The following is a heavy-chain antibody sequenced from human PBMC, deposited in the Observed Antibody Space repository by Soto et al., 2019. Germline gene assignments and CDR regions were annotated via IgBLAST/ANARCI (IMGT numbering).Heavy chain of an antibody. V-gene: IGHV3-64D*08. J-gene: IGHJ4*02. CDR3: VKGSRDSSGWYGDDY. D-gene: IGHD6-19*01. Sequence: GGSPRLSCSASGFTLSNYAMHWVRQAPGKGLEYVSIISRDGGSTYYADSVKGRFTISRDNSKNTLYLQLSSLRAEDTAMYHYVKGSRDSSGWYGDDYWGQGTLVTVSS. CDR1: GFTLSNYA. CDR2: ISRDGGST.